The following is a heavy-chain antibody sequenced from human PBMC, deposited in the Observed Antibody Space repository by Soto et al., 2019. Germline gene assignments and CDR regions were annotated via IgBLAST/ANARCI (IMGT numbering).Heavy chain of an antibody. V-gene: IGHV1-18*01. CDR1: VYTFTSYG. Sequence: ASVKVSCTASVYTFTSYGISWVRQAPGQGLEWMGWISAYNGNTNYAQKLQGRVTMTTDTSTSTAYMELRSLRSDDTAVYYCARLSHGADAFDIWGQGTMVTVSS. J-gene: IGHJ3*02. CDR2: ISAYNGNT. D-gene: IGHD4-17*01. CDR3: ARLSHGADAFDI.